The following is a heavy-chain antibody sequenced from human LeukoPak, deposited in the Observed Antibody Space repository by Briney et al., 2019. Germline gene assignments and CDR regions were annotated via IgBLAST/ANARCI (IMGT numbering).Heavy chain of an antibody. J-gene: IGHJ4*02. Sequence: SETLSLTCTVSGYSISSGYYWGWIRQPPGKGLEWIGSIYHSGSTYYNPSLKSRVTISVDTSKNQFSLKLSSVTAADTAVYYCARGGIVGALFDYWGQGTLVTVSS. V-gene: IGHV4-38-2*02. CDR2: IYHSGST. CDR3: ARGGIVGALFDY. D-gene: IGHD1-26*01. CDR1: GYSISSGYY.